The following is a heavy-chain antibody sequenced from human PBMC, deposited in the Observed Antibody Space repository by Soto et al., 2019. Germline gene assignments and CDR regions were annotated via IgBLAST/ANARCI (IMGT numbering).Heavy chain of an antibody. Sequence: GASVKVSCKASGGTFSSYAISWVRQAPGQGLEWMGGVIPIFGTANYAQKFQGRVTITADESTSTAYMELSSLRSEDTAVYYCARNGKTGGYPPFDYWGQGTLVTVSS. D-gene: IGHD3-22*01. CDR1: GGTFSSYA. V-gene: IGHV1-69*13. CDR2: VIPIFGTA. J-gene: IGHJ4*02. CDR3: ARNGKTGGYPPFDY.